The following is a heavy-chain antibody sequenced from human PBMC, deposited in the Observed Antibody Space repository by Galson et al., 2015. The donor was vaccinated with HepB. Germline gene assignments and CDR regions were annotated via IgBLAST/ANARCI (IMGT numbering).Heavy chain of an antibody. D-gene: IGHD2-21*02. V-gene: IGHV3-30*18. CDR3: VKKVKACGGADCNRPFYCSGMAV. J-gene: IGHJ6*02. CDR1: GFSFSSFC. CDR2: ISYDGRNK. Sequence: SLRLSCAASGFSFSSFCMNWVRQAPGKGLEWVAIISYDGRNKYYADSVKGRFTISRDTSKNMVYLQMNSLRTEDTAVSYCVKKVKACGGADCNRPFYCSGMAVWGQATTVSVPS.